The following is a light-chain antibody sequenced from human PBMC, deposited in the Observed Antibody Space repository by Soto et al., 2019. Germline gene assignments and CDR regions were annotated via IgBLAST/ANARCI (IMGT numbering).Light chain of an antibody. J-gene: IGLJ1*01. V-gene: IGLV4-69*01. CDR3: QTWGTGIHV. Sequence: QPVLTQSPSASASLGASVKLTCTLSSGHSSYAIAWHQQQPEKGPRYLMNLNSDGSHTKGDGIPDRFSGSSSGAERYLTISSLQSEEEADYYCQTWGTGIHVFGTGTKLTVL. CDR1: SGHSSYA. CDR2: LNSDGSH.